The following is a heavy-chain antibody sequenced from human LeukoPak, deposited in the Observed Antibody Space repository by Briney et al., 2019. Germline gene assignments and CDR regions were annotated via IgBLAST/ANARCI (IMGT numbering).Heavy chain of an antibody. CDR1: GGSFSGYY. V-gene: IGHV4-59*08. CDR2: IYYSGST. D-gene: IGHD6-13*01. Sequence: SETLSLTCAVYGGSFSGYYWSWIRQPPGKGLEWIGYIYYSGSTNYNPSLKSRVTISVDTSKNQFSLKLSSVTAADTAVYYCAGLKGRHSSSPFDYWGQGTLVTVSS. J-gene: IGHJ4*02. CDR3: AGLKGRHSSSPFDY.